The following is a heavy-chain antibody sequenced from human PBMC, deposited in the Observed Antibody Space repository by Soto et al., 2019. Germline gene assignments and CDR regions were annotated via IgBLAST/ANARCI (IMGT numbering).Heavy chain of an antibody. Sequence: LSLTCAVYGGSFSGYYWSWIRQPPGKGLEWIGEINHSGSTNYNPSLKSRVTISVDTSKNQFSLKLSSVTAADTAVYYCARGGEYSSSSAYYYYYGMDVWGQGTTVTVSS. CDR3: ARGGEYSSSSAYYYYYGMDV. CDR1: GGSFSGYY. CDR2: INHSGST. V-gene: IGHV4-34*01. D-gene: IGHD6-6*01. J-gene: IGHJ6*02.